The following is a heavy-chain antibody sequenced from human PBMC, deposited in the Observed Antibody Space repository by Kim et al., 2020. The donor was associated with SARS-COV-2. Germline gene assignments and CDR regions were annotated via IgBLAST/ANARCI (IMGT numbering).Heavy chain of an antibody. CDR3: ARGAVAGT. CDR2: IYYSGIT. Sequence: SETLSLTCTVSGGSISSYYWSWIRQPPGKGLEWIGNIYYSGITNYNPSLKSRVTVSVDASKNQFSLKLSSVTAADTAVYYCARGAVAGTWGQGTLGTVPS. V-gene: IGHV4-59*01. J-gene: IGHJ1*01. D-gene: IGHD6-19*01. CDR1: GGSISSYY.